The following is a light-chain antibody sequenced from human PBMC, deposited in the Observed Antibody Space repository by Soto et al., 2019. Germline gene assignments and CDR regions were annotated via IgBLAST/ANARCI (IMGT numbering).Light chain of an antibody. CDR3: QQRSNWPPGT. CDR1: QSVSSY. J-gene: IGKJ4*01. V-gene: IGKV3-11*01. CDR2: DAS. Sequence: LSLSPGQSATVSCRASQSVSSYLAWYQQKPGQAPRLLIYDASNRATGIPARFSGSGSGTDFTLTISSLEPEDFAVYYCQQRSNWPPGTFGGGTKVDI.